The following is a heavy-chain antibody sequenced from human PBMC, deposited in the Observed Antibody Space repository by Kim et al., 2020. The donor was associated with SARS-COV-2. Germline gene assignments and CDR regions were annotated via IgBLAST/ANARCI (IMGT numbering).Heavy chain of an antibody. J-gene: IGHJ4*02. CDR1: GFTFSSYW. Sequence: GGSLRLSCAASGFTFSSYWMHWVRQAPGKGLEWVASIKKDGSLKGYVDSVEGRFTISRDNAKNSLSLLMNSLRPEDTAVYFCARGWMADSWGQGTLVTVS. V-gene: IGHV3-7*04. CDR2: IKKDGSLK. CDR3: ARGWMADS. D-gene: IGHD5-12*01.